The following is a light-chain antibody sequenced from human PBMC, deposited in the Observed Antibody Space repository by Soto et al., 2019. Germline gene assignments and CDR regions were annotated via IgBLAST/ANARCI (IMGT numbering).Light chain of an antibody. Sequence: QSVLTQPPSASGPPGQRVTISCSGGSSNIRSNTVTWYQQLPGTAPKLLVYTTNQRPSGVPDRFSGSKSGTSASLAISGLQSEDEADYYCAAWDDSLNGVVFGGGTQLTVL. CDR2: TTN. J-gene: IGLJ2*01. CDR1: SSNIRSNT. V-gene: IGLV1-44*01. CDR3: AAWDDSLNGVV.